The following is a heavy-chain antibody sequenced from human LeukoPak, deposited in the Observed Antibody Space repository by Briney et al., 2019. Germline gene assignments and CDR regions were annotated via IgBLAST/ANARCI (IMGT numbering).Heavy chain of an antibody. Sequence: SETLSLTCTVSGGSISSYYWSWIRQPPGKGLEWIGYIYYSGSTNYNPSLKSRVTISVDTSKNQFSLKLGSVTAADTAVYYCARFFSDYDYYYGIDVWGQGTTVTVSS. CDR1: GGSISSYY. CDR2: IYYSGST. V-gene: IGHV4-59*01. CDR3: ARFFSDYDYYYGIDV. D-gene: IGHD1-26*01. J-gene: IGHJ6*02.